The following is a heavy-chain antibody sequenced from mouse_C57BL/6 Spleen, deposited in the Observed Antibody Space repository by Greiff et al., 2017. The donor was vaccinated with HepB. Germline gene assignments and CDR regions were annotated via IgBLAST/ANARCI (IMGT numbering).Heavy chain of an antibody. J-gene: IGHJ2*01. V-gene: IGHV5-4*01. CDR3: ARVGYYGSGDYFDY. Sequence: EVHLVESGGGLVKPGGSLKLSCAASGFTFSSYAMSWVRQTPEKRLEWVATISDGGSYTYYPDNVKGRFTISRDNAKNNLYLQMSHLKSEDTAMYYCARVGYYGSGDYFDYWGQGTTLTVSS. CDR1: GFTFSSYA. CDR2: ISDGGSYT. D-gene: IGHD1-1*01.